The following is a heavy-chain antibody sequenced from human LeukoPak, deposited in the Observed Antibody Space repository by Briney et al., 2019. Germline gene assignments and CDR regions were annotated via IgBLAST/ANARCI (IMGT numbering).Heavy chain of an antibody. CDR2: ISYDGSNK. V-gene: IGHV3-30*03. J-gene: IGHJ6*02. CDR3: ARGSALYGMDV. CDR1: GFTFSSYG. Sequence: GRSLRLSCAASGFTFSSYGMHWVRQAPGKGLEWVAVISYDGSNKYYADSVKGRFTISRDNSKNTLYLQMNSLRAEDTAVYYCARGSALYGMDVWGQGTTVTVSS.